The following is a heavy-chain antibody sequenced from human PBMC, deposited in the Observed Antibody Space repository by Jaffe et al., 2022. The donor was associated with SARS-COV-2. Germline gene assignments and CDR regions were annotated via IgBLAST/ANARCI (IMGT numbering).Heavy chain of an antibody. CDR1: GFTFSSYA. CDR2: ISYDGSNK. D-gene: IGHD3-22*01. Sequence: QVQLVESGGGVVQPGRSLRLSCAASGFTFSSYAMHWVRQAPGKGLEWVAVISYDGSNKYYADSVKGRFTISRDNSKNTLYLQMNSLRAEDTAVYYCARVDSSGYYYLGASAFGDYWGQGTLVTVSS. V-gene: IGHV3-30-3*01. J-gene: IGHJ4*02. CDR3: ARVDSSGYYYLGASAFGDY.